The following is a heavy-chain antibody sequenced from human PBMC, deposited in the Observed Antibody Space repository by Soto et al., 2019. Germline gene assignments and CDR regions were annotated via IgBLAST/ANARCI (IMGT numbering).Heavy chain of an antibody. CDR1: GFTFSGYS. J-gene: IGHJ1*01. V-gene: IGHV3-21*01. CDR2: IGSSGNYI. CDR3: ATGDYGDHVLYFHQ. D-gene: IGHD4-17*01. Sequence: EVQLVESGGGLVKPGGSLRLSCAAAGFTFSGYSMNWLRQAPGKGLEWISSIGSSGNYIFYADSVKGRFTISRDNDRNSLYLQMNSLRADDTAVYYCATGDYGDHVLYFHQWGQGTLVTVSS.